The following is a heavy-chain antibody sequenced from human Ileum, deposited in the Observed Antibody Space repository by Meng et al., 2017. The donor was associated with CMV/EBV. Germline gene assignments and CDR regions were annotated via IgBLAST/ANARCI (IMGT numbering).Heavy chain of an antibody. V-gene: IGHV3-30*02. D-gene: IGHD2-15*01. J-gene: IGHJ4*02. CDR2: IGHDGSDT. CDR3: AKSRTDIVVVPADS. CDR1: GFTFSRYG. Sequence: GESLKISCAASGFTFSRYGMYWVRQAPGKGLEWAAIIGHDGSDTYYGDSVKGRFTISRDNSKNMLFLQMTNVRTEDTALYFCAKSRTDIVVVPADSWGQGTLVTVSS.